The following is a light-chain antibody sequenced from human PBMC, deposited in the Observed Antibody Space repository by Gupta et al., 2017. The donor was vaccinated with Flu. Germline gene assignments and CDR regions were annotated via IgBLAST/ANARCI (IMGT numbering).Light chain of an antibody. CDR2: EVR. CDR3: SSYTSRITLRV. V-gene: IGLV2-14*01. CDR1: SSDVGGYKY. J-gene: IGLJ3*02. Sequence: QSALTQPASALRSPGQPITISCTGTSSDVGGYKYVSWYQQHPCKAPQLMIYEVRKRPSGVSNRFSGSKSGNTASLTISRLQAEDEADYYCSSYTSRITLRVFGGGTKLTVL.